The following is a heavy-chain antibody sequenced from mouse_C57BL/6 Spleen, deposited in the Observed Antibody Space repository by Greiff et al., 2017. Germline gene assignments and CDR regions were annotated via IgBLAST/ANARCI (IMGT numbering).Heavy chain of an antibody. Sequence: QVQLQQSGPGLVQPSQCLSITCTVSGFSLTSYGVHWVRQSPGKGLEWLGVIWGGGSSDYNAAFISRLCISKDNSKSQVFFKMNSLQADDTAIYYCARNYSPYYFAYWGQGTTLTVSS. CDR2: IWGGGSS. J-gene: IGHJ2*01. D-gene: IGHD3-1*01. CDR1: GFSLTSYG. V-gene: IGHV2-2*01. CDR3: ARNYSPYYFAY.